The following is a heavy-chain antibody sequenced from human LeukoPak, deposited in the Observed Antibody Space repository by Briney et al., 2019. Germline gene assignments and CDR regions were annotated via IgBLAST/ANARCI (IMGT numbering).Heavy chain of an antibody. V-gene: IGHV4-38-2*01. J-gene: IGHJ3*02. Sequence: SETLSLTCAVSDYSISSGYYWGWIRQPPGKGLEWIGSIYHSGSTYYNPSLKSRVTISVDTSKNQFSLKLSSVTAADTAVYFCARAYSSTWYGGDTFDIWDQGTMVTVSS. CDR1: DYSISSGYY. CDR2: IYHSGST. D-gene: IGHD6-13*01. CDR3: ARAYSSTWYGGDTFDI.